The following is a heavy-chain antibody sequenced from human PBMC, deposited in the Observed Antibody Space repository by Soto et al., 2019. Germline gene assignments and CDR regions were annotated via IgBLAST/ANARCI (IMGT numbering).Heavy chain of an antibody. CDR3: ARNDSGYGDYMDV. Sequence: QVQLQESGPGLVKPSQTLSLTCTVSGGSISSGGYYWSWIRQHPGKGLEWIGYIYYSGSTYYNPSLKVRVTRSVDTSENQFSLRLSSVTAADTAVYYCARNDSGYGDYMDVWGKGTTVTVSS. V-gene: IGHV4-31*03. CDR1: GGSISSGGYY. CDR2: IYYSGST. J-gene: IGHJ6*03. D-gene: IGHD5-12*01.